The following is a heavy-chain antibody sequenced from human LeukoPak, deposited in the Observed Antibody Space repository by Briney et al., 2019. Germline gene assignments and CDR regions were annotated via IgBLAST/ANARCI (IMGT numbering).Heavy chain of an antibody. V-gene: IGHV3-30*02. CDR3: AKDLEGIVVVPAATRIY. CDR1: GFTFSSYG. J-gene: IGHJ4*02. Sequence: GGSLRLSCAASGFTFSSYGMHWVRQAPGKGLEWVAFIRYDGSNKYYADSVKGRFTISRDNSKNTLYLQMNSLRAEDTAVYYCAKDLEGIVVVPAATRIYWGQGTLVTVSS. D-gene: IGHD2-2*01. CDR2: IRYDGSNK.